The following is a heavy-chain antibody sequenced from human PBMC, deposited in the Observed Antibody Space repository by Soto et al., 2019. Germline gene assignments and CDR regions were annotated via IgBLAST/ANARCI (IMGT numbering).Heavy chain of an antibody. CDR2: IYSGGST. D-gene: IGHD6-19*01. V-gene: IGHV3-53*01. CDR1: GFTASSNY. CDR3: ARHYSGWYPY. Sequence: GGSLRLSCAASGFTASSNYMSWVRQAPGKGLEWVSVIYSGGSTYYADSVKGRFTISRDNSKNTLYLQMNSLRAEDTAVYYCARHYSGWYPYWGQGTLVTVSS. J-gene: IGHJ4*02.